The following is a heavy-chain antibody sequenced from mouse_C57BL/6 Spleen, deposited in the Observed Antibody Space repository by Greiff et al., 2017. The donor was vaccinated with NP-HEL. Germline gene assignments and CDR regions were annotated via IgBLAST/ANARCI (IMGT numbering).Heavy chain of an antibody. J-gene: IGHJ1*03. D-gene: IGHD4-1*01. CDR2: INPGSGGT. V-gene: IGHV1-54*01. Sequence: QVQLQQSGAELVRPGTSVKVSCKASGYAFTNYLIEWVKQRPGQGLEWIGVINPGSGGTNYNEKFKGKATLTADKSSSTAYMQLSSLTSEDSAVYFCARGGLGRGYFDVWGTGTTVTVSS. CDR1: GYAFTNYL. CDR3: ARGGLGRGYFDV.